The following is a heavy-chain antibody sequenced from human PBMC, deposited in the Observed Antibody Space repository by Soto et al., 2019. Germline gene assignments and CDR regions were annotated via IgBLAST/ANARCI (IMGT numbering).Heavy chain of an antibody. J-gene: IGHJ6*03. CDR3: TRHGAVGYCSGGSCSYYYYYYMDV. CDR2: IRSKANSYAT. Sequence: SGGSLRLSCAASGFTFSGSAMHWVRQASGKGLKWNDRIRSKANSYATAYAASVKGRFTISRDDSKNTAYLQMNSLKTEDTAVYYCTRHGAVGYCSGGSCSYYYYYYMDVWGQGTTVTVSS. CDR1: GFTFSGSA. V-gene: IGHV3-73*01. D-gene: IGHD2-15*01.